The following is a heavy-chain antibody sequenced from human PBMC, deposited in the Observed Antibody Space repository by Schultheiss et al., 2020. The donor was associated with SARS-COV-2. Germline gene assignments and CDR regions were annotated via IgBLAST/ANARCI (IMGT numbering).Heavy chain of an antibody. D-gene: IGHD3-10*01. V-gene: IGHV1-2*02. CDR1: GYTFTGYY. CDR3: ATDGLDYGLGSYSGW. CDR2: INPNSGGT. Sequence: ASVKVSCKASGYTFTGYYMHWVRQAPGQGLEWMGWINPNSGGTNYAQKFQGRVTMTRDTSISTAYMELSRLRSEDTAVYYCATDGLDYGLGSYSGWWGQGTLVTVSS. J-gene: IGHJ4*02.